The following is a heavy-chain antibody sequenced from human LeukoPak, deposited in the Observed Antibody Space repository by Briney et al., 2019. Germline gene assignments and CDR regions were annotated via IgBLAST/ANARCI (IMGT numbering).Heavy chain of an antibody. J-gene: IGHJ4*02. CDR1: GDSIISYF. CDR2: IFDSGTT. Sequence: SETLSLTCTVSGDSIISYFWSWIRQPPGKGLEWLGYIFDSGTTNYNPSTDYNPSLKSRVTVSLDTSSNHFSLKLTSVTAADTAVYFCARGGVTTIAQYDYWGQGTPVTVSS. D-gene: IGHD4-17*01. V-gene: IGHV4-59*01. CDR3: ARGGVTTIAQYDY.